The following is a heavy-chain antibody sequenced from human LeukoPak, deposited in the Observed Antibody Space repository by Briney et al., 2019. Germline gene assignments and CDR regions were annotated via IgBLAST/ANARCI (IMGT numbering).Heavy chain of an antibody. V-gene: IGHV3-23*01. J-gene: IGHJ4*02. Sequence: GGSLRLSCAASGFTFSSYCMSWVRQAPGKGLELVSAISGGGGSTSYADSVKGRFTISRNNSKNSLYLQLNSLKAEDTAVYCCAKDDYYDSSGSDCWGQGTLVTVSS. CDR2: ISGGGGST. CDR1: GFTFSSYC. CDR3: AKDDYYDSSGSDC. D-gene: IGHD3-22*01.